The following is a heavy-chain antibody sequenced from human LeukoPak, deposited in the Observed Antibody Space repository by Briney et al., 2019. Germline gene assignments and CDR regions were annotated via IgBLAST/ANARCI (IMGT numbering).Heavy chain of an antibody. J-gene: IGHJ4*02. V-gene: IGHV3-30*02. CDR1: GFTFSSYG. Sequence: PGGSLRLSCAASGFTFSSYGMHWVRQAPGKGLEWVAFIRYDGSNKYYADSVKGRFTISRDNSKNTLYLQMNSLRAEDTAVYYCAKDTPKWLTCDYWGQGTLVTVSS. D-gene: IGHD5-24*01. CDR2: IRYDGSNK. CDR3: AKDTPKWLTCDY.